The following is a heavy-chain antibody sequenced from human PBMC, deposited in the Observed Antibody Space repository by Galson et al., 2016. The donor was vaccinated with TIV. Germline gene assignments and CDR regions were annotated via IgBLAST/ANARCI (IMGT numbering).Heavy chain of an antibody. Sequence: SLRLSCAASGLTFNTPMHWVRQAPGKGLEWVAVISFDEYHKYYTDSVRGQFTISRDNSKNTLYLQMNSLRPEDTAVYYCAREGGSSGLSGFFDLWGRGTLVTVSS. CDR3: AREGGSSGLSGFFDL. CDR1: GLTFNTP. CDR2: ISFDEYHK. D-gene: IGHD6-25*01. V-gene: IGHV3-30*03. J-gene: IGHJ2*01.